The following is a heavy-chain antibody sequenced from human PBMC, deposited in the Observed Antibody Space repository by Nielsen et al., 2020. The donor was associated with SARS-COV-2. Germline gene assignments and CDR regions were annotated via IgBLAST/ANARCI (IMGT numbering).Heavy chain of an antibody. CDR1: GFTFSSYS. J-gene: IGHJ4*02. V-gene: IGHV3-21*04. CDR3: ARVLMQWLSGLDY. CDR2: ISSSSSYI. Sequence: GESLKISCAASGFTFSSYSMNWVRQAPGKGLEWVSSISSSSSYIYYADSVKGRFTISRDNAKNSLYLQMNSLRAEDTAVYYCARVLMQWLSGLDYWGQGTLVTVSS. D-gene: IGHD6-19*01.